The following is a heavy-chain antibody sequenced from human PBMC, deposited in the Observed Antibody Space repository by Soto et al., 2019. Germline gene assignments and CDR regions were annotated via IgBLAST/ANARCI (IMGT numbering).Heavy chain of an antibody. CDR3: ARGRYVDY. CDR1: GYGFTTYG. V-gene: IGHV1-18*01. D-gene: IGHD1-1*01. J-gene: IGHJ4*02. CDR2: ISAHNCNT. Sequence: QVHLVQSGAEVKKPGASVKVSCKGSGYGFTTYGITWVRQAPGQGLEWMAWISAHNCNTNYAQKLQGRVTVTRDTSTSTAYMELRSLRSDATAVYYCARGRYVDYWGQGALVTVSS.